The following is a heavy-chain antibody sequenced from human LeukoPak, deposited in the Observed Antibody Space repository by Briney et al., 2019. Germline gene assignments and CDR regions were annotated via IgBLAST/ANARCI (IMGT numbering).Heavy chain of an antibody. Sequence: SQTLSLTCTVSGGSISSGDYYWSWIRQPPGKGLEWIGYIYYSGSTYYNPSLKSRVTISVDTSKNQFSLKLSSVTAADTAVYYCARAIDGYSYDRGYYMDVWGKGTMVTVSS. D-gene: IGHD5-18*01. CDR1: GGSISSGDYY. J-gene: IGHJ6*03. V-gene: IGHV4-30-4*08. CDR2: IYYSGST. CDR3: ARAIDGYSYDRGYYMDV.